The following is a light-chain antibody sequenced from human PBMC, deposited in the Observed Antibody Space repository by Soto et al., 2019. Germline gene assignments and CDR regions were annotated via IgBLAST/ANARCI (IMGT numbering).Light chain of an antibody. V-gene: IGKV1-33*01. J-gene: IGKJ4*01. Sequence: DIQMTQSPSSLSASVGDRVTITCQASQDIRNYLNWYQQKPGKAPKLLIYDASNLETGVPSRSSGSESGTDFTFTISSVQPEDIATYYCQQYDNLPLSFGGGTKVEIK. CDR2: DAS. CDR1: QDIRNY. CDR3: QQYDNLPLS.